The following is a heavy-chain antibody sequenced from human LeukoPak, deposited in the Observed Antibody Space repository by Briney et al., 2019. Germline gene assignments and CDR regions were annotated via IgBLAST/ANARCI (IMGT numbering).Heavy chain of an antibody. CDR2: ISYDGSNK. Sequence: GGSLRLSCAASGFTFSSYAMHWVRQAPGKGLEWVAVISYDGSNKYYADSVKGRFTISRDNSKNTLYLQMNSLRADDTAVYYCARAFYCSSTSCYNDGGWFVDYWGQGTLVTVSS. CDR3: ARAFYCSSTSCYNDGGWFVDY. J-gene: IGHJ4*02. V-gene: IGHV3-30-3*01. D-gene: IGHD2-2*02. CDR1: GFTFSSYA.